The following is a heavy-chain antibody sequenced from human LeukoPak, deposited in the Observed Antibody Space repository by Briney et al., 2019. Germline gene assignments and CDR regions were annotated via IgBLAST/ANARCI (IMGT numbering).Heavy chain of an antibody. J-gene: IGHJ4*02. CDR3: ARGSGSSWYFYFDY. V-gene: IGHV3-74*01. Sequence: PGGSLRLSCAASGFTFSNYWMHWVRHAPGKGLVWVSRINSDGINTSYADSVKGRFTISRDNAKNSVYLQMNSLRAEDTALYYCARGSGSSWYFYFDYWGQGTLVTVSS. CDR1: GFTFSNYW. CDR2: INSDGINT. D-gene: IGHD6-13*01.